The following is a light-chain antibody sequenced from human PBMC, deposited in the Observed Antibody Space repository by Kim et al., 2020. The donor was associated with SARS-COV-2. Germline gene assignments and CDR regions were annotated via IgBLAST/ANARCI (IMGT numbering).Light chain of an antibody. J-gene: IGKJ4*01. CDR2: GAS. Sequence: YPGERATLSCRASHSVGSSFLAWYQQRPGQAPRLLMYGASSRATAIPDRFSGSGSGTDFTLTISRLEPEDFAVYFCHQYGDSPLTFGGGTKVDIK. CDR3: HQYGDSPLT. CDR1: HSVGSSF. V-gene: IGKV3-20*01.